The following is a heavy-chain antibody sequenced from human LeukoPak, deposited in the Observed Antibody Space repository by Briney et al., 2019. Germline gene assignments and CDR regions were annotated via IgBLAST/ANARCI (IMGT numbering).Heavy chain of an antibody. J-gene: IGHJ3*02. CDR3: ARDRISINALDM. D-gene: IGHD1-14*01. V-gene: IGHV4-59*11. CDR1: GASISGHY. Sequence: SETLSLTCIVSGASISGHYLSGLRQPPGRGVEWIGYISHIGSTNYNPSLKSRVTISVDTSKNQFSLKLTSVTAADTAVYYCARDRISINALDMWGQGTMVTVSS. CDR2: ISHIGST.